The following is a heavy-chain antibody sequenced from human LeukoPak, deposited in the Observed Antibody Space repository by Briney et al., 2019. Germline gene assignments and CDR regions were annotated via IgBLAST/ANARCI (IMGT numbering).Heavy chain of an antibody. Sequence: SETLSLTCTVSGGSISSYYWSWIRQPPRKGLEWIGYIYYSGSTNYNPSLKSRVTISVDTSKNQFSLKLSSVTAADTAVYYCAALPLYDILTGPIDYWGQGTLVTVSS. D-gene: IGHD3-9*01. V-gene: IGHV4-59*01. CDR3: AALPLYDILTGPIDY. J-gene: IGHJ4*02. CDR1: GGSISSYY. CDR2: IYYSGST.